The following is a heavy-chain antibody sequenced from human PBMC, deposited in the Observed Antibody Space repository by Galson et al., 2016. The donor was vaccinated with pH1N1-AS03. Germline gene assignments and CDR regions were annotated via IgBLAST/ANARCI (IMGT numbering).Heavy chain of an antibody. D-gene: IGHD3-3*01. CDR1: GLSLRASGVG. CDR3: ANRFYYTCSYSDYFDY. V-gene: IGHV2-5*02. CDR2: IYWDGDK. Sequence: PALVKPTQTLTLTCTFSGLSLRASGVGVGWIRQPPGKALEWLALIYWDGDKRYSPSLKSRLTITKDTSKNQVVLTMTNMDPVDTATYYCANRFYYTCSYSDYFDYWGQVLLLTCSS. J-gene: IGHJ4*02.